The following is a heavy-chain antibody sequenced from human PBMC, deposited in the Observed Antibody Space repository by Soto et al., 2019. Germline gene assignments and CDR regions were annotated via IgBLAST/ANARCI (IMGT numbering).Heavy chain of an antibody. CDR2: ISSSSSYI. D-gene: IGHD4-4*01. CDR1: GFTFSSYS. V-gene: IGHV3-21*01. Sequence: EVQLVESGGGLVKPGGSLRLSCAASGFTFSSYSMNWVSQAPGKGLEWVSYISSSSSYIYYADSVKGRFTISRDNAKNSLYLQMNSLRAEDTAVYYCARGGDDYSNYYWFDPWGQGTLVTVSS. CDR3: ARGGDDYSNYYWFDP. J-gene: IGHJ5*02.